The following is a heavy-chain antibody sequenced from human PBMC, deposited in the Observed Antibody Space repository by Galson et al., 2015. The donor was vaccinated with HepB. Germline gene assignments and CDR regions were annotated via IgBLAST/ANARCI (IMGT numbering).Heavy chain of an antibody. CDR3: ARDTYYDRSDYYYYGMDV. CDR2: IDTYHENT. CDR1: GYTFFTFG. D-gene: IGHD3-22*01. Sequence: SVKVSCKASGYTFFTFGISWVRQAPGQGLEWMGWIDTYHENTKYALKFQGRVTLTIDTATTTVYMELKSLRSEDTAMYYCARDTYYDRSDYYYYGMDVWGQGTTVTVSS. V-gene: IGHV1-18*01. J-gene: IGHJ6*02.